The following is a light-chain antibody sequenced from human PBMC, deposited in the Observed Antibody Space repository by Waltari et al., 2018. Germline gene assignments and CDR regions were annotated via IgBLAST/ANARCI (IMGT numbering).Light chain of an antibody. V-gene: IGLV2-11*01. Sequence: QSALTQPRSVSGSPGQSVTISCTGTSSDVGGYNYVSWYQQHPGKAPKLMSYAFSKRPSGVPDRFSGSKSGNTASLIISGLQAEDEADYYCCSYAGSYTFVVFGGGTKLTVL. CDR3: CSYAGSYTFVV. CDR1: SSDVGGYNY. J-gene: IGLJ2*01. CDR2: AFS.